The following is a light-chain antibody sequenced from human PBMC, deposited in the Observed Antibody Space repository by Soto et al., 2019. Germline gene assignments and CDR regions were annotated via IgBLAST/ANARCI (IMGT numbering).Light chain of an antibody. CDR1: QSVLYSSNNKNY. CDR2: WAP. CDR3: QQYYSTPLT. J-gene: IGKJ4*01. Sequence: DIVMTQSPDSLAVSLGERATINCKSSQSVLYSSNNKNYLAWYQQKPGQPPKLLIYWAPTRESGVPDRFSGSGSGTDFTLTISSLQAEDVAVYYCQQYYSTPLTFGGGTKVDI. V-gene: IGKV4-1*01.